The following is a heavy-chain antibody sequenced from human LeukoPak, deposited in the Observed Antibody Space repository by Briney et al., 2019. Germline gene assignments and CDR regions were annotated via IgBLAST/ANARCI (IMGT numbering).Heavy chain of an antibody. Sequence: PGGSLRLSCAASGFTFSSYAMHWVRQAPGKGLEWVALISYDGSNKYYADSVKGRFTISRDNSKNTLYLQMNSLRAEDTAVYYCAKEFNFFRGVIISTDYWGQGTLVIVSS. V-gene: IGHV3-30-3*01. D-gene: IGHD3-10*01. J-gene: IGHJ4*02. CDR2: ISYDGSNK. CDR3: AKEFNFFRGVIISTDY. CDR1: GFTFSSYA.